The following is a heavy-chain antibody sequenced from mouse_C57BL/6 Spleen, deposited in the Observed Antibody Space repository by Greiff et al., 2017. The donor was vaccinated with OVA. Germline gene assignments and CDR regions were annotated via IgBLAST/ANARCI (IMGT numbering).Heavy chain of an antibody. CDR3: ARNGGPSYGYDDAMDY. CDR2: IWSGGST. Sequence: QVHVKQSGPGLVQPSQSLSITCTVSGFSLTSYGVHWVRQSPGKGLEWLGVIWSGGSTDYNAAFISRLSISKDNSKSQVFFKMNSLQADDTAIYYCARNGGPSYGYDDAMDYWGQGTSVTVSS. D-gene: IGHD2-9*01. V-gene: IGHV2-2*01. J-gene: IGHJ4*01. CDR1: GFSLTSYG.